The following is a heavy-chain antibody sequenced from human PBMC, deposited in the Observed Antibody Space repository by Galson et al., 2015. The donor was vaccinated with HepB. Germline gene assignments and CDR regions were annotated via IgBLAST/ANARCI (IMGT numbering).Heavy chain of an antibody. CDR1: GYTLTELS. J-gene: IGHJ3*02. D-gene: IGHD1-26*01. CDR3: ATLVGATRGAFDI. CDR2: FDPEDGET. V-gene: IGHV1-24*01. Sequence: SVKVSCKVSGYTLTELSMHWVRQAPGKGLEWMGGFDPEDGETIYAQKFQGRVTMTEDTSTDTAYMELSSLRSEDTAVYYCATLVGATRGAFDIWGQGTMVTVSS.